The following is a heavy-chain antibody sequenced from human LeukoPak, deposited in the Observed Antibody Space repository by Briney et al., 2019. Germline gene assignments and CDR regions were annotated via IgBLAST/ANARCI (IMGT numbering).Heavy chain of an antibody. CDR3: ARAYDSSGYYPSDAFDI. CDR2: IYYSGST. Sequence: SETLSLTCTVSGGSISRYYWSWIRQPPGKGLEWIGYIYYSGSTNYNPSLKSRVTISVDTSKNQFSLKLSSVTAADTAVYYCARAYDSSGYYPSDAFDIWGQGTMVTVSS. D-gene: IGHD3-22*01. V-gene: IGHV4-59*01. CDR1: GGSISRYY. J-gene: IGHJ3*02.